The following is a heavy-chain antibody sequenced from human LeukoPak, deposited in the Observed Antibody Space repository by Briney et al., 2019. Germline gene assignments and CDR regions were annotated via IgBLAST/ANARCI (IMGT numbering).Heavy chain of an antibody. CDR1: GYTFTSYG. J-gene: IGHJ6*03. CDR2: ISAYNGNT. V-gene: IGHV1-18*01. D-gene: IGHD1-26*01. Sequence: ASVKVSCEASGYTFTSYGISWVRQAPGQGLEWMGCISAYNGNTNYAQNLQGRVTMTTDTSTSTVYMELRSLRSDDTAVYYCAFSSYYLQGNYYYMDVWGKGTTVTVSS. CDR3: AFSSYYLQGNYYYMDV.